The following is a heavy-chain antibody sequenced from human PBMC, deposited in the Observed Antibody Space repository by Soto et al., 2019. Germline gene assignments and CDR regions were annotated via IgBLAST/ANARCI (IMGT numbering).Heavy chain of an antibody. D-gene: IGHD6-13*01. Sequence: SETLSLTCTVSGGSIGSYYWSWIRQSPEKGLEWIAFIHHSGSTNYKPSLKSRVAISVDTSNNQFSLKLTSVTAADTAVYYCARTYSSSWSPFDYWGQGTLVTVSS. CDR1: GGSIGSYY. J-gene: IGHJ4*02. CDR3: ARTYSSSWSPFDY. V-gene: IGHV4-59*08. CDR2: IHHSGST.